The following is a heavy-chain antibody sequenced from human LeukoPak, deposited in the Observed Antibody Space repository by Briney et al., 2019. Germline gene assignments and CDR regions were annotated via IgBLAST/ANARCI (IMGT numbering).Heavy chain of an antibody. J-gene: IGHJ4*02. Sequence: GGSLRLSCTASGFTFGDYAMSWVRQAPGKGREWVGFIRSKAYGGTTEYAASVKGRFTISRDDSKSIAYLQMNSLKTEDTAVYYCTRAKYYYDSTTFDYWGQGTLVTVSS. CDR3: TRAKYYYDSTTFDY. CDR2: IRSKAYGGTT. D-gene: IGHD3-22*01. V-gene: IGHV3-49*04. CDR1: GFTFGDYA.